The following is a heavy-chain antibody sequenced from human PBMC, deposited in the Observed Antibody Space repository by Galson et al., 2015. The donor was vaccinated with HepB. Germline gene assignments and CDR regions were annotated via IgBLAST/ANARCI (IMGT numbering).Heavy chain of an antibody. Sequence: TLSLTCAVSGGSISSGGYSWSWIRQPPGKGLEWIGYIYHSGSTYYNPSLKSRVTISVDRSKNQFSLKLSSVTAADTAVYYCAREFLGGATYFDYWGQGTLVTVSS. CDR1: GGSISSGGYS. CDR3: AREFLGGATYFDY. V-gene: IGHV4-30-2*01. J-gene: IGHJ4*02. CDR2: IYHSGST. D-gene: IGHD1-26*01.